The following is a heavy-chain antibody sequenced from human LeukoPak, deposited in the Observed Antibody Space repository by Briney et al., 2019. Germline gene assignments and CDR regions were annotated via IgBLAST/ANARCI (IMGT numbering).Heavy chain of an antibody. V-gene: IGHV3-23*01. CDR2: ISGSGGST. CDR1: GLTFGDYA. D-gene: IGHD3-10*01. J-gene: IGHJ4*02. CDR3: AKQGRRVTMVRGVITQYYFDY. Sequence: GGSLRLSCTASGLTFGDYAMSWFRQAPGKGLEWVSGISGSGGSTYYADSVKGRFTISRDNSKNTVYLQMNSLRAEDTAVYYCAKQGRRVTMVRGVITQYYFDYWGQGTLVTVSS.